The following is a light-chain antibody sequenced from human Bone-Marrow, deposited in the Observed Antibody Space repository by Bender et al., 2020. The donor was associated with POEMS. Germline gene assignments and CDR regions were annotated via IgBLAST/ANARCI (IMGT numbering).Light chain of an antibody. Sequence: SYVLTQSPSMSVAPGHTAIIPCEGDNIGSKSVHWYQQKSGQAPVLVVSDDSDRRSGIPERLSGYNSENTATLTISRVEAGDEADYSCQVWDYGSDNWVCVGGTNMTV. V-gene: IGLV3-21*02. CDR1: NIGSKS. J-gene: IGLJ3*02. CDR2: DDS. CDR3: QVWDYGSDNWV.